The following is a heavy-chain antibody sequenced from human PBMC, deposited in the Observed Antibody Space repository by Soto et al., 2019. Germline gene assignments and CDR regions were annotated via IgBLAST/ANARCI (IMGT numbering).Heavy chain of an antibody. CDR2: ISGSGGST. CDR1: GFTFSSYA. D-gene: IGHD6-13*01. Sequence: SLRLSCAASGFTFSSYAMSWVRQAPGKGLEWVSAISGSGGSTYYADSVKGRFTISRDNSKNTLYLQMNSLRAEDTAVYYCAKDFSSYSSSWYVDWFDPWGQGTLVTVSS. CDR3: AKDFSSYSSSWYVDWFDP. V-gene: IGHV3-23*01. J-gene: IGHJ5*02.